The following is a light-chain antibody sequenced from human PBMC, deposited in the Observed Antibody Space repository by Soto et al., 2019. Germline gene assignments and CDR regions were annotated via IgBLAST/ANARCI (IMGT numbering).Light chain of an antibody. CDR3: QPYATSSPRP. CDR2: GIS. V-gene: IGKV3-20*01. J-gene: IGKJ1*01. CDR1: HTISSSY. Sequence: EVRLSQSPGTLSLSTGERATLSCRAGHTISSSYLAWYQQKPGQAPRLLMYGISRRATGIPDRFSGSGSGTDFTLTITRLEPEDFAVYYCQPYATSSPRPFGQVSKV.